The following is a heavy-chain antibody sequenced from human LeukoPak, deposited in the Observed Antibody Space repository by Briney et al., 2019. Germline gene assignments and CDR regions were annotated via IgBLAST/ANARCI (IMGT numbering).Heavy chain of an antibody. D-gene: IGHD3-16*02. CDR2: ISAYNGNT. Sequence: GASVKVSCKASGYTFTSYGISWVRQAPGKGLEWMGWISAYNGNTNYAQKLQGRVTMTTDTSTSTAYMELRSLRADDTAVYYCARDGSYIGGVIVSGDYWGQGTLVTVSS. J-gene: IGHJ4*02. CDR1: GYTFTSYG. V-gene: IGHV1-18*01. CDR3: ARDGSYIGGVIVSGDY.